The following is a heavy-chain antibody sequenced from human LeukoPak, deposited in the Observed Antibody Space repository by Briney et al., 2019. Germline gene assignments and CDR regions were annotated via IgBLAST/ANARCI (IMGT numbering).Heavy chain of an antibody. D-gene: IGHD3-3*01. CDR2: INTDGSST. V-gene: IGHV3-74*01. Sequence: GSLRLSCAASGFTFSSYWMHWVRQAPGKGLVWVSRINTDGSSTSYADSVKGRFTISRDNAKNTLYLQMNSLRAEDTAVYYCARAHYDFWSGLDYWGQGTLVTVSS. CDR1: GFTFSSYW. CDR3: ARAHYDFWSGLDY. J-gene: IGHJ4*02.